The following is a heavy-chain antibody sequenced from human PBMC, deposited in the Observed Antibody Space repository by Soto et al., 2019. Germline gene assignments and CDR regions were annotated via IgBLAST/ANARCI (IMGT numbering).Heavy chain of an antibody. CDR2: MNPNSGNT. CDR1: GYTFTNND. CDR3: ASSSYYYDSSGFDY. J-gene: IGHJ4*02. D-gene: IGHD3-22*01. Sequence: ASVKVSCKAAGYTFTNNDINWVRQATGQGLEWMGWMNPNSGNTSYAQKFQGRVTMTRNTSISTAYMDLSSLRSEDTAVYYCASSSYYYDSSGFDYWGQGTLVTVSS. V-gene: IGHV1-8*01.